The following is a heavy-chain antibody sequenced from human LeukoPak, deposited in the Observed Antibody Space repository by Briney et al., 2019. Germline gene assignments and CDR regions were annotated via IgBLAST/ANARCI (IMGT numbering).Heavy chain of an antibody. CDR3: ARVAGTLFDY. CDR1: GYTFTNYA. Sequence: ASVKVSCKASGYTFTNYAMHWVRQAPGQRLEWMGSIKAVNGDTKYSQEFQGRVTITRDTSASTSYLELSSLRHEDMAVYYCARVAGTLFDYWGQGTLVTVSS. J-gene: IGHJ4*02. D-gene: IGHD6-19*01. V-gene: IGHV1-3*03. CDR2: IKAVNGDT.